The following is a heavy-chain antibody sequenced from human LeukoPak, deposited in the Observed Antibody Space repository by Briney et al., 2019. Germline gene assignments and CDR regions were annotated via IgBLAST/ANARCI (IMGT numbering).Heavy chain of an antibody. D-gene: IGHD2-21*02. J-gene: IGHJ4*02. Sequence: GGSLRLSCAASGFTFSSYGMHWVRQAPGKGLEWVAVISYDGSNKYYADSVKGRFTISRDNSKNTLYLQMNSLRAEDTAVYYCAKGEFGVVTANFDYWGQGNLVTVSS. CDR2: ISYDGSNK. CDR3: AKGEFGVVTANFDY. V-gene: IGHV3-30*18. CDR1: GFTFSSYG.